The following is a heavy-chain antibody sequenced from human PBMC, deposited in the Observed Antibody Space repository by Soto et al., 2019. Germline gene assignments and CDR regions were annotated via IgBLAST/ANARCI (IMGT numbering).Heavy chain of an antibody. J-gene: IGHJ4*02. V-gene: IGHV3-21*01. D-gene: IGHD1-26*01. Sequence: EVQLVESGGGLVKPGGSLRLSCAASGFTFSSYSMNWVRQAPGKGLEWVSSISSSSSYIYYADSVKGRFTISRDNAKKSLYLQMNSLRAEDTAVYYCARGGRWSYFYSRYWGQGTLVTVSS. CDR3: ARGGRWSYFYSRY. CDR2: ISSSSSYI. CDR1: GFTFSSYS.